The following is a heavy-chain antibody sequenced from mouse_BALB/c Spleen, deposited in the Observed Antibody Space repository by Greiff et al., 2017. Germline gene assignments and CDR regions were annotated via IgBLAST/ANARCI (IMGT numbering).Heavy chain of an antibody. CDR2: IWGDGST. CDR3: AREGYGSYWYFDV. CDR1: GFSLTGYG. V-gene: IGHV2-6-7*01. D-gene: IGHD3-1*01. J-gene: IGHJ1*01. Sequence: QVQLQQSGPGLVAPSQSLSITCTVSGFSLTGYGVNWVRQPPGKGLEWLGMIWGDGSTDYNSALKSRLSISKDNSKSQVFLKMNSLQTDDTARYYCAREGYGSYWYFDVWGAGTTVTVSS.